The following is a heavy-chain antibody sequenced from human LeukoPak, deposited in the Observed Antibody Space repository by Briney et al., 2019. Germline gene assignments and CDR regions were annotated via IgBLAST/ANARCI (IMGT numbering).Heavy chain of an antibody. CDR3: AKDGGGNTIFGEYYYMYV. J-gene: IGHJ6*03. D-gene: IGHD3-3*01. V-gene: IGHV3-30*18. Sequence: GRSLRLSCAASVFTFSSYGMHWVRQAPGKGLEWVAVISYDGSNKYYADSVKGRFTISRDNSKNTLYLQMNSLRAEDTAVYYCAKDGGGNTIFGEYYYMYVWGKGTTVTVSS. CDR1: VFTFSSYG. CDR2: ISYDGSNK.